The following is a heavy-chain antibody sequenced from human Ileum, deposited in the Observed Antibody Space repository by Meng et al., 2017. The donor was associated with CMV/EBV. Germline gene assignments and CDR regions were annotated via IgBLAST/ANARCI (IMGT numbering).Heavy chain of an antibody. Sequence: EVQLVEAAEALIRTVGLLVLDRAASGFTVSSNYMTWVLQAPGKWLECVSVISSGGITYYADSVKGRFTISRDNSKNTLYLQMNSLSVEDTSVYYCASGAYWGQGTLVTVSS. CDR3: ASGAY. D-gene: IGHD3-10*01. CDR2: ISSGGIT. J-gene: IGHJ4*02. CDR1: GFTVSSNY. V-gene: IGHV3-66*01.